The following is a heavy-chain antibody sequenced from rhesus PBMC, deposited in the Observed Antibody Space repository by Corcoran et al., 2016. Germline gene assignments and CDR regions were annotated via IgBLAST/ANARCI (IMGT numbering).Heavy chain of an antibody. CDR3: ARDPRGGSWNHLDY. V-gene: IGHV3S18*01. D-gene: IGHD6-25*01. Sequence: EVQLVESGGGLAKPGGSRRLSCAASGFSFSDYYMYWVRQAPGKGLEWVSGISYTGGSTYYADSVKGRFTISRENAKNTLYLQMDSLRAEDTAVYYCARDPRGGSWNHLDYWGQGVLVTVSS. CDR1: GFSFSDYY. CDR2: ISYTGGST. J-gene: IGHJ4*01.